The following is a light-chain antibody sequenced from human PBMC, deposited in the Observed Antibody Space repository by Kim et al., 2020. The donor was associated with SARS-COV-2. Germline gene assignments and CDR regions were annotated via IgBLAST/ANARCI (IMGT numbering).Light chain of an antibody. CDR1: QRVITN. J-gene: IGKJ1*01. Sequence: VSPGERATLACRATQRVITNLAWYQQKPGQAPRLLIYSASARATGVPPRFSGCGSETDVSLTISSLQSEDFAIYYCHLYNNRTRTFGQGTKVDIK. V-gene: IGKV3-15*01. CDR2: SAS. CDR3: HLYNNRTRT.